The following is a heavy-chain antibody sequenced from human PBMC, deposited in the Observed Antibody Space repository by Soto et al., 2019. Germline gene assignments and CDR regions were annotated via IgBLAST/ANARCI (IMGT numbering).Heavy chain of an antibody. CDR2: ISYDGSNK. CDR3: AKDRYSSSSSSFDY. J-gene: IGHJ4*02. Sequence: QVQLVESGGGVVQPGRSLRLSCAASGFTFSSYGMHWVRQAPGKGPEWVAVISYDGSNKYYADSVKGRFTISRDNSKNTLYLQMNSLRAEDTAVYYCAKDRYSSSSSSFDYWGQGTLVTVSS. D-gene: IGHD6-6*01. V-gene: IGHV3-30*18. CDR1: GFTFSSYG.